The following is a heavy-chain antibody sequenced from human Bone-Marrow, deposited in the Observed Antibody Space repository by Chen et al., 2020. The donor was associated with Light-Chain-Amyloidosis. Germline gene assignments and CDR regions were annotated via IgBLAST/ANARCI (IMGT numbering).Heavy chain of an antibody. Sequence: EVQLLESGGGLVQPGGSLRLSCAAPGFTFSSYAMNWVRQAPGKGLEWVSAISGSGGSTYYAASVKGRFTISRDNSKNTLYLQMNSLRAEDTAVYYCAKDRWDYYDSSGYYGYFDYWGQGTLVTVSS. J-gene: IGHJ4*02. CDR1: GFTFSSYA. V-gene: IGHV3-23*01. CDR3: AKDRWDYYDSSGYYGYFDY. D-gene: IGHD3-22*01. CDR2: ISGSGGST.